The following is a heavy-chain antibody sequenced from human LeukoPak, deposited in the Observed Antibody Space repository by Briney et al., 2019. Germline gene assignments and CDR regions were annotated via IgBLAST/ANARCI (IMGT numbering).Heavy chain of an antibody. Sequence: SETLSLTCTVSGYSISSGYYWGWIRQRPGKGLEWIGSIYHSGSTYYNPSLKSRVTISVDTSKNQFSLKLSSVTAADTAVYYCATGAGDYDFWSGVFDYWGQGTLVTVSS. CDR1: GYSISSGYY. CDR2: IYHSGST. CDR3: ATGAGDYDFWSGVFDY. D-gene: IGHD3-3*01. J-gene: IGHJ4*02. V-gene: IGHV4-38-2*02.